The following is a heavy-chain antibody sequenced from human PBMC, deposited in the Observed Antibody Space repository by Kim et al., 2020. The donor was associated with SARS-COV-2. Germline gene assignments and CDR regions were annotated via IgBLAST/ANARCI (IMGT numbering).Heavy chain of an antibody. CDR3: ARGLDSSGWFYYYYYYGMDV. D-gene: IGHD6-19*01. CDR2: INHSGST. V-gene: IGHV4-34*01. J-gene: IGHJ6*02. Sequence: SETLSLTCAVYGGSFSGYYWSWIRQPPGKGLEWIGEINHSGSTNYNPSLKSRVTISVDTSKNQFSLKLSSVTAADTAVYYCARGLDSSGWFYYYYYYGMDVWGQGTTVTVSS. CDR1: GGSFSGYY.